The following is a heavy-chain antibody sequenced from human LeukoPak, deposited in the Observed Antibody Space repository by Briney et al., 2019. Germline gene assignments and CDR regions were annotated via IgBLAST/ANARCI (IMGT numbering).Heavy chain of an antibody. CDR2: INGDGRII. V-gene: IGHV3-74*03. CDR1: GFTFSSNW. J-gene: IGHJ1*01. Sequence: PGGSLRLSCAASGFTFSSNWMHWVRQAPGKGLVWISRINGDGRIIEHAESVQGRFTISRNNADNTLHLQMNSLRAEDTAVYHCVREVGAPGSFQHWGQGAPVTVSS. D-gene: IGHD1-26*01. CDR3: VREVGAPGSFQH.